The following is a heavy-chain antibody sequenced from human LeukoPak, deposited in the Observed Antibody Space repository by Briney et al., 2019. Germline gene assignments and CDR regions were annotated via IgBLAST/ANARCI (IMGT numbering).Heavy chain of an antibody. V-gene: IGHV1-69*13. Sequence: SVKVSCKASGYTFTSYGISWVRQAPGQGLEWMGGIIPIFGTANYAQKFQGRVTITADESTSTAYMELSSLRSEDTAVYYCARALELSTYNWFDPWGQGTLVTVSS. J-gene: IGHJ5*02. CDR2: IIPIFGTA. CDR1: GYTFTSYG. CDR3: ARALELSTYNWFDP. D-gene: IGHD2/OR15-2a*01.